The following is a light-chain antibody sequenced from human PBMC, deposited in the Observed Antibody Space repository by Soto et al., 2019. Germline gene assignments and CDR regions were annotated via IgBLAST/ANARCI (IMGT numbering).Light chain of an antibody. CDR2: RNN. CDR1: SSNIGSNY. Sequence: QSVLTQPPSASGTPGQRVTISCSGSSSNIGSNYVYWYQQLPGTAPKLLIYRNNQRPSGVPDRFSGSKSGTSASLAISGLRSEDEADYYCAACADSLSRHHYVFGPGTKVTVL. J-gene: IGLJ1*01. V-gene: IGLV1-47*01. CDR3: AACADSLSRHHYV.